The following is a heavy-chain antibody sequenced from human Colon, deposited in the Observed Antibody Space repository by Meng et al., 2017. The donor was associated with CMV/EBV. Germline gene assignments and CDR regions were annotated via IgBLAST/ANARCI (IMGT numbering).Heavy chain of an antibody. CDR1: GLTSSRFS. D-gene: IGHD2-8*01. J-gene: IGHJ3*02. V-gene: IGHV3-74*01. CDR3: ARDSNYAFHI. Sequence: GGSLRLSCAASGLTSSRFSMHWVRQAPGKGLVWVSRSNTDGSTTSYADSVKGRFTISRDNAKNTLYLQMDSLRAEDTAVYYCARDSNYAFHIWGQGTMVTVSS. CDR2: SNTDGSTT.